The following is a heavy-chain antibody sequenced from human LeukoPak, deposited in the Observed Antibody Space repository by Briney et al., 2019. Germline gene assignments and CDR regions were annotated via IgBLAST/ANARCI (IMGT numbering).Heavy chain of an antibody. CDR1: GFTFSDYY. Sequence: GGSLGLSCAASGFTFSDYYMSWIRQAPGKGLEWVSYISSSGSTIYYADSVKGRFTISRDNAKNSLYLQMNSLRAEDTAVYYCARDRDSSSWYYFDYWGQGTLVTVSS. V-gene: IGHV3-11*01. D-gene: IGHD6-13*01. CDR3: ARDRDSSSWYYFDY. J-gene: IGHJ4*02. CDR2: ISSSGSTI.